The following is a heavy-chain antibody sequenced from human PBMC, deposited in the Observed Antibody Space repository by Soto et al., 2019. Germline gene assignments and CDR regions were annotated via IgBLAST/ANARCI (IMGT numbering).Heavy chain of an antibody. J-gene: IGHJ4*02. Sequence: QVQLVQSGAEVKKPGSSVKVSCKASGGTFSSYAISWVRQAPGQGLEWMGGIIPIFGTANYAQKFQGRVTITADESXXIXCEXLRSLRCEDTGVYYCARDGGAAHYYGSSGCRPCDYWGQGTLVTVSS. CDR1: GGTFSSYA. D-gene: IGHD3-22*01. V-gene: IGHV1-69*12. CDR3: ARDGGAAHYYGSSGCRPCDY. CDR2: IIPIFGTA.